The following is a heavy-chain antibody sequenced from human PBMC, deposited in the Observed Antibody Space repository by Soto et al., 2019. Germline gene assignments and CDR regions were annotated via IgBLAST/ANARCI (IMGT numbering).Heavy chain of an antibody. Sequence: GGSLRLSCAASGFTFSSYIMNWVRQAPGKGLEWVSYISSSGGAIYYADSVKGRFTISRDNAKSSLYLQMNSLRDEDTAVYYCARETYFDYWGQGTLVTSPQ. CDR1: GFTFSSYI. V-gene: IGHV3-48*02. CDR3: ARETYFDY. J-gene: IGHJ4*02. CDR2: ISSSGGAI.